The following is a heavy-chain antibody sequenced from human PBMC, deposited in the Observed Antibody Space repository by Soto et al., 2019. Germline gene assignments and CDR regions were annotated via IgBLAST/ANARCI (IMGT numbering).Heavy chain of an antibody. V-gene: IGHV4-30-2*01. D-gene: IGHD3-22*01. CDR2: IYHSGST. J-gene: IGHJ4*02. CDR1: GGSISSGGYS. CDR3: ARGGSYYYDSSGYYPYFDY. Sequence: SETLSLTCAVSGGSISSGGYSWSWIRQPPGKGLEWSGYIYHSGSTYYNPSLKSRVTISVDRSKNQFSLKLSSVTAADTAVYYCARGGSYYYDSSGYYPYFDYWGQGTLVTVSS.